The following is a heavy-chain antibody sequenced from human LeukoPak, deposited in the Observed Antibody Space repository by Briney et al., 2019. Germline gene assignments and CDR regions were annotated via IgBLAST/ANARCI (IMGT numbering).Heavy chain of an antibody. J-gene: IGHJ4*01. Sequence: ASVKVSCKASGYTFTSYYMHWVRQAPGQGLEWMGIINPSGGSTSYAQKFQGRVTMTRDTSTSPVYMELSSLRSEDTAVYYCAAGYGDYKPFDYWGQEPWSPSPQ. CDR3: AAGYGDYKPFDY. CDR2: INPSGGST. V-gene: IGHV1-46*01. CDR1: GYTFTSYY. D-gene: IGHD4-17*01.